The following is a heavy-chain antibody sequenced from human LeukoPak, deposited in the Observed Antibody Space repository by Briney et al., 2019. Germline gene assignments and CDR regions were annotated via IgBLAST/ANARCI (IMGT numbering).Heavy chain of an antibody. D-gene: IGHD3-22*01. CDR2: FDPEDGET. CDR1: GGTFSSYA. CDR3: ATDFNSDDSSGYSLDY. V-gene: IGHV1-24*01. Sequence: GASVKVSCKASGGTFSSYAISWVRQAPGQGLEWMGGFDPEDGETIYAQKFQGRVTMTEDTSTDTAYMELSSLRSEDTAVYYCATDFNSDDSSGYSLDYWGQGTLVTVSS. J-gene: IGHJ4*02.